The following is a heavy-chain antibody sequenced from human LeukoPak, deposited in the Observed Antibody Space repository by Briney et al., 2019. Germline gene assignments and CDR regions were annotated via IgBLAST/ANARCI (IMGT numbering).Heavy chain of an antibody. CDR2: INHSGST. V-gene: IGHV4-34*01. CDR3: ARRRIAARRGFDY. Sequence: PSETLSLTCTVSGGSISGYYWSWIRQPPGKGLEWIGEINHSGSTNYNPSLKSRVTISVDTSKNQFSLKLSSVTAADTAVYYCARRRIAARRGFDYWGQGTLVTVSS. J-gene: IGHJ4*02. CDR1: GGSISGYY. D-gene: IGHD6-6*01.